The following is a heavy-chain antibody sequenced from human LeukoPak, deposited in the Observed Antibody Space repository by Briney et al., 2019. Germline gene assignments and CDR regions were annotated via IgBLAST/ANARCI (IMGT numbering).Heavy chain of an antibody. CDR1: GDSISSSSYY. V-gene: IGHV4-39*07. CDR2: IYYSGST. CDR3: ARDRGTWNDDGFDY. J-gene: IGHJ4*02. D-gene: IGHD1-1*01. Sequence: SETLSLTCTVSGDSISSSSYYWGGIRHPPGKGLEWIGSIYYSGSTYYNPSLKSRVTISVDTSKNQFSLKLSSATAADTAVYYCARDRGTWNDDGFDYWGQGTLVTVSS.